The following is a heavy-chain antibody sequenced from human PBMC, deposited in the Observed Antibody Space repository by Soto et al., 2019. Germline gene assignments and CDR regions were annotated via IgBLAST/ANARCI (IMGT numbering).Heavy chain of an antibody. CDR1: GYSFTDYH. V-gene: IGHV1-2*04. J-gene: IGHJ6*02. D-gene: IGHD2-8*01. CDR3: ARGHSTDCSNGVCSFFYNHEMDV. Sequence: ASVEVSCKASGYSFTDYHIHWVRQAPGQGLEWLGRINPKSGGTSTAQKFQGWVTMTRDRSISTVYMELTRLRSDDTAVYFCARGHSTDCSNGVCSFFYNHEMDVWGQGTTVT. CDR2: INPKSGGT.